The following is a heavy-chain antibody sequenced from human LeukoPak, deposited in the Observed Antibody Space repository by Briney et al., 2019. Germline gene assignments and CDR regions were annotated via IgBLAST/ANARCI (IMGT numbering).Heavy chain of an antibody. Sequence: GASVKVSCKASGYIFIGYYMHWVRQAPGQGLEWMGWINPNSGVTNYVQKFQGRVTMTRDTSISTAYMELSRLRSDDTAVYYCAREGQLESKNPFDYWGQGTLVTVSS. CDR2: INPNSGVT. D-gene: IGHD6-6*01. V-gene: IGHV1-2*02. J-gene: IGHJ4*02. CDR1: GYIFIGYY. CDR3: AREGQLESKNPFDY.